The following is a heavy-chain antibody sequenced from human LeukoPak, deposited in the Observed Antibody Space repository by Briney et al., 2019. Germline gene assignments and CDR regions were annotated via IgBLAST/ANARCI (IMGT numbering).Heavy chain of an antibody. D-gene: IGHD6-13*01. CDR1: GFTFDDYA. CDR3: VKEVGAAVGRSSFDY. J-gene: IGHJ4*02. Sequence: GGSLRLSCAASGFTFDDYAMHWVRQTPGNGLEWVSHISWNSATIEYADSVKGRFTISRDNAKNSLYLQMNSLRAEDTALYYCVKEVGAAVGRSSFDYWGQGTLVTVSS. CDR2: ISWNSATI. V-gene: IGHV3-9*01.